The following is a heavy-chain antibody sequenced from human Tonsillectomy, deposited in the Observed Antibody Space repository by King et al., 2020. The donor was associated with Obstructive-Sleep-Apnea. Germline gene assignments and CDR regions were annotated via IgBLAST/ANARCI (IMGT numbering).Heavy chain of an antibody. CDR2: SSYDGMNK. CDR3: AKNEASISAVSTDPIA. D-gene: IGHD6-6*01. Sequence: GQLGESGGGVVQPGRSLRLSCAASGVTFNSYGMHWVRQAPGKGLEWLAGSSYDGMNKNYAASVEGRFTISRDNSKNNLYLKMNSLRPEDTAMYYCAKNEASISAVSTDPIAWGQGTLVTVSS. J-gene: IGHJ5*02. V-gene: IGHV3-30*18. CDR1: GVTFNSYG.